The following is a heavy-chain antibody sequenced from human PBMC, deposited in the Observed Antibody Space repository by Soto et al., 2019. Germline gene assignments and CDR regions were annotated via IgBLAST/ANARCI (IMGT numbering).Heavy chain of an antibody. V-gene: IGHV1-58*01. J-gene: IGHJ6*02. CDR2: LVVGTGNT. D-gene: IGHD2-15*01. CDR3: ATGAYCSGGSCSDYYYYYYGMDL. CDR1: GFTFRSSA. Sequence: SVKVSCKTSGFTFRSSAVQWVRQARGQRLEWIGWLVVGTGNTNYAQKFQQRVTISSDRSTNTVSMELSSPTSEDTAVYYCATGAYCSGGSCSDYYYYYYGMDLWGQGTTVTVSS.